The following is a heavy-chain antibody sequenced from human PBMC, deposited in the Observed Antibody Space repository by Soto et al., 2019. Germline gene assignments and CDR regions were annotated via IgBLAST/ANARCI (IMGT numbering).Heavy chain of an antibody. V-gene: IGHV3-23*01. J-gene: IGHJ4*02. Sequence: EVQLLESGGGLVRPGGSLRLSCAASGITLSSYALTWLLQAPGKGLEWVGVINSSGGSTSYAVAVKGRFTISIDNSKSTVSPLMTSLKYETTAIYYCANPFFPEAPLDYSGRGTLVTVSS. CDR1: GITLSSYA. CDR2: INSSGGST. CDR3: ANPFFPEAPLDY. D-gene: IGHD3-3*02.